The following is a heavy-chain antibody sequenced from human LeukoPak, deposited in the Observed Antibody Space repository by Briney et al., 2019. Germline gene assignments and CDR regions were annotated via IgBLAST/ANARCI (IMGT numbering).Heavy chain of an antibody. CDR2: IGSSGRTR. D-gene: IGHD3-22*01. V-gene: IGHV3-48*03. J-gene: IGHJ4*02. CDR1: GFTFSTYE. Sequence: GGPLRLSCAASGFTFSTYEMNWVRQAPGKGLEWVSYIGSSGRTRYYADSVKGRFTISRDNSKTSLYLLMNSLRAEDTAIYYCARDPDCYDRSDMGIDYWGQGTLVTVSS. CDR3: ARDPDCYDRSDMGIDY.